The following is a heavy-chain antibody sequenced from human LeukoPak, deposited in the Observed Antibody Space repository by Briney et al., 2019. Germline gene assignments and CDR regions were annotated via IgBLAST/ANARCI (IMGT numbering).Heavy chain of an antibody. CDR1: GFTFDYFT. J-gene: IGHJ4*02. D-gene: IGHD6-19*01. Sequence: PGGSLRLSCAASGFTFDYFTMYWVRQSPGKGLEWVSLISLDGNNAYYADSVKGRFTISRDNSKNSLYLQMNSLRAEDTAVYYCAKDSVVGRPDIAMSGIDYWGQGTLVTVSS. V-gene: IGHV3-43*01. CDR3: AKDSVVGRPDIAMSGIDY. CDR2: ISLDGNNA.